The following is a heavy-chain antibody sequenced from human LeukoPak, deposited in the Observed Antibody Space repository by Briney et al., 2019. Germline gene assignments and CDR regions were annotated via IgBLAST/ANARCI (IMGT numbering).Heavy chain of an antibody. CDR2: IYYSGST. J-gene: IGHJ4*02. Sequence: SETLSLTCTVSGVSISSYYCSWIRQPPGKGLEWIGYIYYSGSTNYNPSLKSRVTISVDTSKNQFSLKLSSVTAADTAVYYCASSGEEDSNFDYWGQGTLVTVSS. CDR1: GVSISSYY. V-gene: IGHV4-59*01. D-gene: IGHD7-27*01. CDR3: ASSGEEDSNFDY.